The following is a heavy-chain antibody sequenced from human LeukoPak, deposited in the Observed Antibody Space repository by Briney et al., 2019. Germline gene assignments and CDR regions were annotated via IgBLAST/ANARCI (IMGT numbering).Heavy chain of an antibody. CDR2: IYYSGST. V-gene: IGHV4-30-4*02. CDR3: ARGGRYSYGYALDY. D-gene: IGHD5-18*01. J-gene: IGHJ4*02. CDR1: GGSISSGDYY. Sequence: SETLSLTCTVSGGSISSGDYYWSWIRQPPGKGLERIGYIYYSGSTYYNPSLKSRVTISVDTSKNQFSLKLSSVTAADTAVYYCARGGRYSYGYALDYWGQGTLVTVSS.